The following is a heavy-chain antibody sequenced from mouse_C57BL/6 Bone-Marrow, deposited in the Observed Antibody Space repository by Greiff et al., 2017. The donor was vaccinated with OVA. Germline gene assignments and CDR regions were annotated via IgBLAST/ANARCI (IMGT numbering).Heavy chain of an antibody. CDR3: TGGTTAYYAMDY. CDR2: IRLKSDNYAT. J-gene: IGHJ4*01. D-gene: IGHD1-2*01. CDR1: GFTFSNYW. V-gene: IGHV6-3*01. Sequence: EVMLVESGGGLVQPGGSMKLSCVASGFTFSNYWMNWVRQSPEKGLEWVAQIRLKSDNYATHYAESVKGRFTISRADSKSSVYLQMNNLMAEDTGIYYCTGGTTAYYAMDYWGQGTSVTVSS.